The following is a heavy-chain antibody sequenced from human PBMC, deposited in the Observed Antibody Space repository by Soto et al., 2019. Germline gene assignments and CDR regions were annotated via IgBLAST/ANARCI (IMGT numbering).Heavy chain of an antibody. V-gene: IGHV3-23*01. CDR3: AKDPLEIQLWPKYDLDD. Sequence: PGGPLRLYCATSGFTLNNYSMNWVRQAPGKGLEWVSAISGSGGSTYYADSVKGRFTISRDNSKNTLYLQMNSLRAEDTAVYYCAKDPLEIQLWPKYDLDDWGQGTLVTVSS. D-gene: IGHD5-18*01. J-gene: IGHJ4*02. CDR1: GFTLNNYS. CDR2: ISGSGGST.